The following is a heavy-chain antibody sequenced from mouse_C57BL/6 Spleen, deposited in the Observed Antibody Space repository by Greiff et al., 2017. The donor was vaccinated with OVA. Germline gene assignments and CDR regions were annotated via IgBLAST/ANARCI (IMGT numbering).Heavy chain of an antibody. J-gene: IGHJ4*01. CDR2: ISYDGSN. CDR1: GYSITSGYY. CDR3: AREGSYAMDY. Sequence: EVQRVESGPGLVKPSQSLSLTCSVTGYSITSGYYWNWIRQFPGNKLEWMGYISYDGSNNYNPSLKNRISITRDTSKNQFFLKLNSVTTEDTATYYCAREGSYAMDYWGQGTSVTVSS. V-gene: IGHV3-6*01.